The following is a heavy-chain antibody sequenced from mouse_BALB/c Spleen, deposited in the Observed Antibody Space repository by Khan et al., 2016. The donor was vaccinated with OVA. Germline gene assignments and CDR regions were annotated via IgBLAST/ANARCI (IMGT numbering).Heavy chain of an antibody. CDR3: TRRNWDVAWFAY. CDR2: IYPGNTDT. CDR1: GYTFTSYW. Sequence: VQLKQSGTVLARPGASVKMSCKASGYTFTSYWMHWVKQRPGQGLEWIGDIYPGNTDTNYNQKFKGKAKLTAVTFTSTAYMELSSLTNEDSAVYYCTRRNWDVAWFAYWGQGTLVTVSA. J-gene: IGHJ3*01. D-gene: IGHD4-1*01. V-gene: IGHV1-5*01.